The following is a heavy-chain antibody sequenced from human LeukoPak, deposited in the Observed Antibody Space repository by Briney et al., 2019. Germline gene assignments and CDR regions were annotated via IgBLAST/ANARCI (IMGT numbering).Heavy chain of an antibody. CDR2: ISGSGSHT. Sequence: GGSLRLSCAASGFTFSDYYMSWIRQTPGKGLEWVSYISGSGSHTTYADSVRGRFTISRDNAKNSLSLQVNSLRADDTAVYYCARVGSTVAAGTPDYWGQGTLVTVSS. J-gene: IGHJ4*02. V-gene: IGHV3-11*06. CDR1: GFTFSDYY. CDR3: ARVGSTVAAGTPDY. D-gene: IGHD6-13*01.